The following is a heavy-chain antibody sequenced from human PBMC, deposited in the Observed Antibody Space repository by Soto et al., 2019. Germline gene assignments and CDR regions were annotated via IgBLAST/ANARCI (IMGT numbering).Heavy chain of an antibody. CDR3: AKRCGTGVEAGFDY. D-gene: IGHD1-26*01. V-gene: IGHV3-23*01. CDR2: ISGSGGST. CDR1: GFTFSTYG. J-gene: IGHJ4*02. Sequence: EVQLLESGGGLVQPGGSLRLSCAASGFTFSTYGMSWVRQAPGTGLEWVSAISGSGGSTYYADSVKGRFTISRDNSKDTLYLQINSLRAEDTAVYYCAKRCGTGVEAGFDYWGQGNLVTVSS.